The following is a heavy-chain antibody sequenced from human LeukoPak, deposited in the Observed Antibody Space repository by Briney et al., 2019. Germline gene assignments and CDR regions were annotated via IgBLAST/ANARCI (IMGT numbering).Heavy chain of an antibody. D-gene: IGHD2-2*01. CDR2: INHSGST. V-gene: IGHV4-34*01. CDR3: AREREIGYCSSTSCLKGWPTYGMDV. Sequence: SETLSLTCAVYGGSFSGYYWSWIRRPPGKGLEWIGEINHSGSTNYNPSLKSRVTISVDTSKNQFSLKLSSVTAADTAVYYCAREREIGYCSSTSCLKGWPTYGMDVWGKGTTVTVSS. CDR1: GGSFSGYY. J-gene: IGHJ6*04.